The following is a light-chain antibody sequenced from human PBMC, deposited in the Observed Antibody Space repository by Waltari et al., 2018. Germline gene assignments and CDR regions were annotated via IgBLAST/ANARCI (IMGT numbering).Light chain of an antibody. CDR1: QSVTSK. J-gene: IGKJ2*01. Sequence: EIVLTQSPATLSVSPGERATLSCRASQSVTSKLAWYQQKPGQAPSLLIYGAYTRATGIPARFSGSGYGTEFTLTISSLQSDDVAVYYCQQYNNWRTFGQGTKLEIK. CDR3: QQYNNWRT. CDR2: GAY. V-gene: IGKV3-15*01.